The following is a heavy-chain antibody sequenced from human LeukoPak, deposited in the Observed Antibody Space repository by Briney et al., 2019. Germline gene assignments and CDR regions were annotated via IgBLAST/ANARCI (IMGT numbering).Heavy chain of an antibody. CDR3: ARVDRAISTTGTLTD. CDR1: GDSVSSNTAA. J-gene: IGHJ4*02. CDR2: TYYRSKWYN. Sequence: SQTLSHTCAISGDSVSSNTAAWNWIRQSPSRGLEWLGRTYYRSKWYNDYAVSVKGRITINPDTSKNQFSLQLNSVTPEDTAVYYCARVDRAISTTGTLTDWGQGTLVTVSS. D-gene: IGHD6-13*01. V-gene: IGHV6-1*01.